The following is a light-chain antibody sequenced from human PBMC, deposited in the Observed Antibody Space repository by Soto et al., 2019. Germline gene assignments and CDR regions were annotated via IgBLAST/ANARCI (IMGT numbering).Light chain of an antibody. Sequence: EIVMTQSPATLSVSPGERATLSCRASQSVSSDLAWYHQKPGQAPRLLIYGAFTRATGIPARFSGSGSGTEFTLTISSLQSEDFAVYYCQQYNNWWTFGQGTKVDIK. J-gene: IGKJ1*01. CDR3: QQYNNWWT. CDR1: QSVSSD. CDR2: GAF. V-gene: IGKV3-15*01.